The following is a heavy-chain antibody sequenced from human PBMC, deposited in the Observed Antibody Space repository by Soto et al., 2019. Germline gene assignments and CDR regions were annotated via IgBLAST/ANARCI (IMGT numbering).Heavy chain of an antibody. CDR2: INSDGSST. J-gene: IGHJ6*02. CDR1: GFTFSSYW. V-gene: IGHV3-74*01. D-gene: IGHD3-3*01. CDR3: ARDITPPYDLPRSRSYGMDV. Sequence: PGGALRLSCAACGFTFSSYWMHWVRQAPWKGLVWVSRINSDGSSTSYADSVKGRFTISRDNAKNKLYLQMKSLRAEDTAAYYFARDITPPYDLPRSRSYGMDVLGQGTTLTVSS.